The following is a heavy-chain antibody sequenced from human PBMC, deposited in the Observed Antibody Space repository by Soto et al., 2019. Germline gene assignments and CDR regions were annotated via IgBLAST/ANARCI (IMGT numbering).Heavy chain of an antibody. V-gene: IGHV1-18*01. J-gene: IGHJ6*02. Sequence: ASVKVSCKASGYTFTSYGISWVRQAPGQGLEWMGWISAYNGNTNYAQKLQGRVTMTTDTSTSTAYMELRSLRSDDTAVYYCARDPAYCSGGSCDPLGRYYYYYGIDGWGQGTTDTVSS. CDR2: ISAYNGNT. CDR3: ARDPAYCSGGSCDPLGRYYYYYGIDG. D-gene: IGHD2-15*01. CDR1: GYTFTSYG.